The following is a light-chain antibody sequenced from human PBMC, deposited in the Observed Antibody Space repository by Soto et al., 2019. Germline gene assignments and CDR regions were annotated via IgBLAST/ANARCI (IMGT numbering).Light chain of an antibody. CDR2: DVS. CDR3: CSYAGSYTHYV. CDR1: SSDVGGYNY. J-gene: IGLJ1*01. V-gene: IGLV2-11*01. Sequence: QSVLTQPRSVSGSPGQSVTISCTGTSSDVGGYNYVSWYQQHPGKAPKLMIYDVSKQPSGVPDRFSGSKSGNTASLTISGLQAEDEADSYCCSYAGSYTHYVFGTGTKVDVL.